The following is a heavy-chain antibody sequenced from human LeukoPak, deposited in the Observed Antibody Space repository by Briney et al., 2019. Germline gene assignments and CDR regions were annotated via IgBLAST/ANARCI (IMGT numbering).Heavy chain of an antibody. CDR1: GYSISTDYY. J-gene: IGHJ4*02. CDR3: ARYDVWGTYRAFDY. CDR2: IYHSGST. V-gene: IGHV4-38-2*02. Sequence: PSETLSLTCTVSGYSISTDYYWGWIRPPPGKGLEWIGTIYHSGSTYYNPSLKSRVTISVDTSKNQFSLKVSSVTAADTAVYYCARYDVWGTYRAFDYWGQGTLVTVSS. D-gene: IGHD3-16*02.